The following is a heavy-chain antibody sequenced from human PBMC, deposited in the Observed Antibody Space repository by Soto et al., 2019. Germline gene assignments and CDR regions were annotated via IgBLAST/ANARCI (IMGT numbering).Heavy chain of an antibody. J-gene: IGHJ4*02. CDR1: GFTFSSYS. CDR3: AINLYCSGGSCPWGY. V-gene: IGHV3-48*01. D-gene: IGHD2-15*01. Sequence: EVQLVESGGGLVQPGGSLRLSCAASGFTFSSYSMNWVRQTPGKGLEWVSYISSGGVTIYYADSVKGRFTVSRDNAKDSLYLQMNSLRAEDTAVYYCAINLYCSGGSCPWGYWGQGTLVTVSS. CDR2: ISSGGVTI.